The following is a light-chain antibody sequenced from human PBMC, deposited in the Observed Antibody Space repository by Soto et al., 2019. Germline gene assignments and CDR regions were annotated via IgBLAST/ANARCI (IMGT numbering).Light chain of an antibody. CDR2: GAA. J-gene: IGKJ1*01. V-gene: IGKV3D-20*02. Sequence: ILLTQSPDTLSLSPGERATLSCRASQSVSSTYLAWYQQKPGQAPRLLFHGAASRATGTPDRFSGSGSGTDFTLTISNLEPEDFAVYYCQQRSDWPWTFGQGTKVDIK. CDR1: QSVSSTY. CDR3: QQRSDWPWT.